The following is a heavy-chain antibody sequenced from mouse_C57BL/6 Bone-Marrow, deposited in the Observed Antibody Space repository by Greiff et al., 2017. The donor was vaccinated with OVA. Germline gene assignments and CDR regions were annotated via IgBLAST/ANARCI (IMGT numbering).Heavy chain of an antibody. CDR1: GYTFTSYW. CDR3: AITTVVADYAMDY. Sequence: VQLQQPGAELVKPGASVKMSCKASGYTFTSYWITWVKQRPGQGLEWIGDIYPGSGSTNYHEKFQSKATLTVDTSSSTAFMQLSSQTSEDSAVYYCAITTVVADYAMDYWGQGTSVTVSS. J-gene: IGHJ4*01. V-gene: IGHV1-55*01. D-gene: IGHD1-1*01. CDR2: IYPGSGST.